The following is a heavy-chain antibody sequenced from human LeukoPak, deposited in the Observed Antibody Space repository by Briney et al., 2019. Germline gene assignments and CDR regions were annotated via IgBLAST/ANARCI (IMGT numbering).Heavy chain of an antibody. D-gene: IGHD1-14*01. CDR1: GFTFSSYS. CDR2: ISSSSSYI. CDR3: ARDNHPPDY. J-gene: IGHJ4*02. V-gene: IGHV3-21*01. Sequence: GALRLSCAASGFTFSSYSMNWVRQAPGKGLEWVSSISSSSSYIYYADSVKGRLTTSRDNAKNSLYLQMNSLGAEDTAVYYCARDNHPPDYWGQGTLVTVSS.